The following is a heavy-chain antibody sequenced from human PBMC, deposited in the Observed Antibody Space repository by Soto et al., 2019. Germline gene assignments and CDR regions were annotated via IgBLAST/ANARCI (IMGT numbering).Heavy chain of an antibody. Sequence: SETLSLTCAVYGGSFSGYYWTWIRQPPGTGLEWIGEINHSGSTNYNPSLKSRVTISVDTSKNQFSLKLAPVTAADTAVYYCARDKITGLFDYWGQGTLVTVSS. CDR3: ARDKITGLFDY. V-gene: IGHV4-34*01. J-gene: IGHJ4*02. D-gene: IGHD2-8*02. CDR1: GGSFSGYY. CDR2: INHSGST.